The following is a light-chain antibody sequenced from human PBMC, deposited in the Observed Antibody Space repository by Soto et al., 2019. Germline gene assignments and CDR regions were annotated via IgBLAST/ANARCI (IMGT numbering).Light chain of an antibody. CDR3: SSYTSRSTLGV. V-gene: IGLV2-14*03. CDR1: YSDIGGYNY. J-gene: IGLJ2*01. Sequence: QSALTQPASVSGSPGQSITISCTGAYSDIGGYNYVSWYQQHPGKAPKLMIYDVTNRPSGVSYRFSGSKSGNTASLTISGLQAEDEADYYCSSYTSRSTLGVFGGGTK. CDR2: DVT.